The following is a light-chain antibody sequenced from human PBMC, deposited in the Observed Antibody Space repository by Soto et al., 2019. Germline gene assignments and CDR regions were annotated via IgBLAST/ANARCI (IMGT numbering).Light chain of an antibody. Sequence: QSVLTQPPSVSGAPGQRVTISCTGSSSNIGAGYDVHWYQQLPGTAPKLLIYGNSNRPSGVPDRFSGSKSGTSASLAITGLQAEDEADYYRQSYDSSLLGVFGGGTQLTVL. J-gene: IGLJ3*02. CDR2: GNS. CDR1: SSNIGAGYD. CDR3: QSYDSSLLGV. V-gene: IGLV1-40*01.